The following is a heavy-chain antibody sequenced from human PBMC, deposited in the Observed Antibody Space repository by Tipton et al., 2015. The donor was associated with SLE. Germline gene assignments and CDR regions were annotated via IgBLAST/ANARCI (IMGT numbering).Heavy chain of an antibody. D-gene: IGHD4-17*01. Sequence: SLRLSCAASGFTFSSYAMSWVRQAPGKGLEWVSVIYSGGSTYYADSVKGRFTISRDNSKNTLYLQMNSVRAEDTAVYYCAKDSAVTTLFHCCRMDVWSQWTTSTFSS. J-gene: IGHJ6*02. V-gene: IGHV3-23*03. CDR2: IYSGGST. CDR1: GFTFSSYA. CDR3: AKDSAVTTLFHCCRMDV.